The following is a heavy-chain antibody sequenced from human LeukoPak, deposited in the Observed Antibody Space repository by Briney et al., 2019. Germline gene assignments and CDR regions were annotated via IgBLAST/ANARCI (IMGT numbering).Heavy chain of an antibody. CDR3: ARVEWLLYRSGGANWFDP. CDR1: GGTFSSYA. V-gene: IGHV1-69*05. Sequence: SVKVSYKASGGTFSSYAISWVRQAPGQGLEWMGGIIPIFGTANYAQKFQGRVTITTDESTSTAYMELSSLRSEDTAVYYCARVEWLLYRSGGANWFDPWGQGTLVTVSS. J-gene: IGHJ5*02. D-gene: IGHD3-3*01. CDR2: IIPIFGTA.